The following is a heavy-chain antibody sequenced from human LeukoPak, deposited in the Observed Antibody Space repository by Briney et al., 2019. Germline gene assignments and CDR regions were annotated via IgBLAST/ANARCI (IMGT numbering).Heavy chain of an antibody. CDR1: GLIVSESY. J-gene: IGHJ4*03. CDR2: IYRDGRT. Sequence: GGSLRLSCVATGLIVSESYMTWVRQAPGKGLEWLSVIYRDGRTDYADSVKGRFTITRDTARNTVFLQMSGLRVEDTAVYYCARDEYYYTSGLDYWGGGTLVTVAS. V-gene: IGHV3-53*01. CDR3: ARDEYYYTSGLDY. D-gene: IGHD3-10*01.